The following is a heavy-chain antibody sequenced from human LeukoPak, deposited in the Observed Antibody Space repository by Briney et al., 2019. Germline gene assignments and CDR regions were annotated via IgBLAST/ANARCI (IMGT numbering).Heavy chain of an antibody. V-gene: IGHV3-30*02. CDR1: GFTFSSYG. D-gene: IGHD4-17*01. J-gene: IGHJ4*02. CDR3: AKDRDYGDYLFDY. Sequence: PGGSLRLSCAASGFTFSSYGMHWVRQAPGKGLEWVAFIRYGGSNKYYADSVKGRFTISRDNPKNTLYLQMNSLRAEDTAVYYCAKDRDYGDYLFDYWGQGTLVTVSS. CDR2: IRYGGSNK.